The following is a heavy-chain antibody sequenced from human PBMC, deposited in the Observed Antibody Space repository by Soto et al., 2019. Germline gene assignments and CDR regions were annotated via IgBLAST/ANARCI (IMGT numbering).Heavy chain of an antibody. CDR3: ARQDTIFGVVTQFDY. J-gene: IGHJ4*02. CDR2: IYPGDSDT. CDR1: GYSFTSYW. V-gene: IGHV5-51*01. D-gene: IGHD3-3*01. Sequence: GESLKISCKGSGYSFTSYWIGWVRQMPGKGLEWMGIIYPGDSDTRYSPSFQGQVTISADKSISTAYLQWSSLKASDTAMYYCARQDTIFGVVTQFDYWGQGTLVTVSS.